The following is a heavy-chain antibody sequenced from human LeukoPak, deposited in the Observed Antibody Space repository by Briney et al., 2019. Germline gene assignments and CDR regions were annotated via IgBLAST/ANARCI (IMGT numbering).Heavy chain of an antibody. D-gene: IGHD6-13*01. CDR2: INDGGDST. Sequence: GGSLRLSCAASGSTFRDHAISWVRQAPGKGLEWVSAINDGGDSTYYADSVKGRFTIFRDNAKNSLYLQMNSLRAEDTAVYYCAREIVGYSSSWSSFDPWGQGTLVTVSS. V-gene: IGHV3-23*01. CDR3: AREIVGYSSSWSSFDP. CDR1: GSTFRDHA. J-gene: IGHJ5*02.